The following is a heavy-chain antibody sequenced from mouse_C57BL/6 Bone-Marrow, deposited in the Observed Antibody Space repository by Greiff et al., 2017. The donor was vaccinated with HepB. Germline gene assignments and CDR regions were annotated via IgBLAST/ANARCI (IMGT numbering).Heavy chain of an antibody. CDR1: GYTFTDYY. V-gene: IGHV1-26*01. CDR2: INPNNGGT. Sequence: VQLQQSGPELVKPGASVKLSCKASGYTFTDYYMNWVKQSHGKSLEWIGDINPNNGGTSYNQKFKGKATLTVDKSSSTAYMELRSLTSEDSAVYYCARDLYGSTDWYFDVWGTGTTVTVSS. D-gene: IGHD1-1*01. J-gene: IGHJ1*03. CDR3: ARDLYGSTDWYFDV.